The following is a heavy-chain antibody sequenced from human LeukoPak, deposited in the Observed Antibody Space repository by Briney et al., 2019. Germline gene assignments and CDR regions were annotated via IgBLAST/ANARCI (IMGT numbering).Heavy chain of an antibody. D-gene: IGHD3-3*01. CDR3: ARELYDFWSGYYNLYFDY. Sequence: GASVKVSCKASGYTFTGYYMHWVRQAPGQGLEWMGRINPNSGGTNYAQKLQGRVTTTTDTSTSTAYMELRSLRSDDTAVYYCARELYDFWSGYYNLYFDYWGQGTLVTVSS. V-gene: IGHV1-2*06. J-gene: IGHJ4*02. CDR1: GYTFTGYY. CDR2: INPNSGGT.